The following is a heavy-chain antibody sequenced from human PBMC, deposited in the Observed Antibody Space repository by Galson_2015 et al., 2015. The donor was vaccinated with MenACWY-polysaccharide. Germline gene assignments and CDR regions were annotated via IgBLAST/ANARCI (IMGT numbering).Heavy chain of an antibody. CDR3: ARDLRDYYYYYMDV. V-gene: IGHV3-21*01. CDR1: GFTLSSYS. Sequence: SLRLSCAASGFTLSSYSMNWVRQAPGKGLEWVSSIGSSSSYIYYADSVKGRFTISRDNAKNSLYLQMDSLRAEDTAVYYCARDLRDYYYYYMDVWGKGTTVTVSS. CDR2: IGSSSSYI. J-gene: IGHJ6*03.